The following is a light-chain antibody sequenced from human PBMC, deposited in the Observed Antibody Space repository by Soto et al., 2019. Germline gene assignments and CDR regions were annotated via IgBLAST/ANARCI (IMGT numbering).Light chain of an antibody. Sequence: DVVLTQSPLSLSVTLGQPASISCGSSRSLVHSDGNIYLIWFQQRPGQSPRRLIYQVSNRDSGVPDRFSGSGSVTDFTLKISRVEAEDVGVYYCLQATHWPHNCGQGTKVDIK. CDR3: LQATHWPHN. J-gene: IGKJ2*01. V-gene: IGKV2-30*02. CDR2: QVS. CDR1: RSLVHSDGNIY.